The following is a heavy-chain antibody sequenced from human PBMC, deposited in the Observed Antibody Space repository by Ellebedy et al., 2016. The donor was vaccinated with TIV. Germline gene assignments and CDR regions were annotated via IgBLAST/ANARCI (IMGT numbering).Heavy chain of an antibody. CDR3: ARWFGELLYVRWFDP. CDR1: GGFISRSSSY. D-gene: IGHD3-10*01. Sequence: SETLSLTCTVSGGFISRSSSYWCWIRQPPGQGLEWIGSIYHTGSTDYNPSLKSRVSISADTSKNQFSLRLSSVTAADTAVYYCARWFGELLYVRWFDPWGQGTLVTVSS. V-gene: IGHV4-39*01. J-gene: IGHJ5*02. CDR2: IYHTGST.